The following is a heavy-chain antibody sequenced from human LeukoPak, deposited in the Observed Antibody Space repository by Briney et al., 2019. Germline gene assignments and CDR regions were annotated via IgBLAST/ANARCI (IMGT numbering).Heavy chain of an antibody. J-gene: IGHJ4*02. V-gene: IGHV4-34*01. Sequence: SETLSLTCAVYGGSFSGYYWSWIRQPPGKGLEWIGEINHSGSTNYNPSLKSRVTISVDTSKNQFSLKLSSVTAADTAVYYCASDYGSGSHYIFWGQGTLITVSS. D-gene: IGHD3-10*01. CDR1: GGSFSGYY. CDR3: ASDYGSGSHYIF. CDR2: INHSGST.